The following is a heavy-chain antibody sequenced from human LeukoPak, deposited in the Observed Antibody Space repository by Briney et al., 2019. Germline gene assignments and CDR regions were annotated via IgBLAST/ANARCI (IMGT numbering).Heavy chain of an antibody. Sequence: GGSLRLSCAASGFTFSSYGMHWVRQAPGKGLEWVAVISYDGSNKYYADSVKGRFTISRDNSKNTLYLQMNSLRAEDTAVYYCARDMSYDFWSGYYPFDYWGQGTLVTVSS. CDR3: ARDMSYDFWSGYYPFDY. V-gene: IGHV3-30*03. CDR2: ISYDGSNK. J-gene: IGHJ4*02. D-gene: IGHD3-3*01. CDR1: GFTFSSYG.